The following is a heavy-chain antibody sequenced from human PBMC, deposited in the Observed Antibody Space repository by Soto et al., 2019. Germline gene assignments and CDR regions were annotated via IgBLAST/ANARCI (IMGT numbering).Heavy chain of an antibody. J-gene: IGHJ5*02. CDR1: GGSISSGDYY. CDR2: IYYSGST. CDR3: ARVKADYDFWSGFNWFDP. D-gene: IGHD3-3*01. Sequence: SETLSLTCTVSGGSISSGDYYWSWIRQPPGKGLEWIGYIYYSGSTYYNPSLKSRVTISVDTSKNQFSLKLSSVTAADTAVYYCARVKADYDFWSGFNWFDPWGQGTLVTVSS. V-gene: IGHV4-30-4*01.